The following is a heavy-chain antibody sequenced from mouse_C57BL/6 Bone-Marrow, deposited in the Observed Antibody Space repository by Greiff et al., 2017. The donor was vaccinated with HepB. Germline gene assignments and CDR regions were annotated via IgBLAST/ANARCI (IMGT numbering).Heavy chain of an antibody. J-gene: IGHJ2*01. V-gene: IGHV3-6*01. Sequence: EVQLVESGPGLVKPSQSLSLTCSVTGYSITSGYYWNWIRQFPGNKLEWMGYISYDGSNNYNPSLKNRISITRDTSKNQFFLKLNSVTTEDTATYYCARGILRPYYFDYWGQGTTLTVSS. CDR1: GYSITSGYY. D-gene: IGHD1-2*01. CDR2: ISYDGSN. CDR3: ARGILRPYYFDY.